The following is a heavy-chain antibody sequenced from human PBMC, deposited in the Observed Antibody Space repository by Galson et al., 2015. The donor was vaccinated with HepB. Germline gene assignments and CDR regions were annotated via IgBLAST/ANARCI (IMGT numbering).Heavy chain of an antibody. Sequence: SLRLSCAASGFTFSDYYMSWIRQAPGKGLEWVSYITNSGGGDSGGTTYYADSVRGRFTISRDNAKSSLYLQMNSLRAEDAAVYYCARGRSVDSWGQGTLVTVSS. CDR3: ARGRSVDS. V-gene: IGHV3-11*04. CDR1: GFTFSDYY. CDR2: ITNSGGGDSGGTT. D-gene: IGHD6-6*01. J-gene: IGHJ4*02.